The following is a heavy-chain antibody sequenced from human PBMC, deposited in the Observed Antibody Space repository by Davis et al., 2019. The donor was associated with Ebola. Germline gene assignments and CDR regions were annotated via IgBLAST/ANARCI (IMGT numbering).Heavy chain of an antibody. CDR3: ARGPRGSKYSGYRGPRGPLDY. D-gene: IGHD5-12*01. V-gene: IGHV4-34*01. Sequence: LETLSLTCAVYGGSFSGYYWSWIRQPPGKGLEWIGGINHSGSTTYNPSLKSRVTISVDTSKNQFSLKLSSVTAADTAVYYCARGPRGSKYSGYRGPRGPLDYWGQGTLVTVSS. J-gene: IGHJ4*02. CDR2: INHSGST. CDR1: GGSFSGYY.